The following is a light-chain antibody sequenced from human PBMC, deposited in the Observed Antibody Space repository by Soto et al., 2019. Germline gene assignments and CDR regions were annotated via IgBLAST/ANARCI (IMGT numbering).Light chain of an antibody. CDR3: SSYTSSSTPVV. CDR2: DVS. Sequence: QSVLTQPASVSGSPGQSITISCTGTSSDVGGYTDDSWHQQHPGKAPKLMIYDVSNRPSGVSSRFSGSKSGNTASLTLSGLQAEAEADDYCSSYTSSSTPVVFGGGTKLTVL. CDR1: SSDVGGYTD. J-gene: IGLJ2*01. V-gene: IGLV2-14*01.